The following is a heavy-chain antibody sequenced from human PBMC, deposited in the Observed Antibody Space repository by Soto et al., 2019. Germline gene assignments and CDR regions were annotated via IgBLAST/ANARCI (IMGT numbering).Heavy chain of an antibody. CDR2: ISGSGGST. CDR1: GFTFSSYT. D-gene: IGHD4-17*01. Sequence: EMQLLESGGGLVQPGGSLRLSCAASGFTFSSYTLSWVCQPPGKGLEGISSISGSGGSTYYADYVNGRLTMSRDNSKNTLYRHLNSLLAEDTAIYYCAKDTPYGDYRAKVNFHIWGQGTMVNVA. V-gene: IGHV3-23*01. CDR3: AKDTPYGDYRAKVNFHI. J-gene: IGHJ3*02.